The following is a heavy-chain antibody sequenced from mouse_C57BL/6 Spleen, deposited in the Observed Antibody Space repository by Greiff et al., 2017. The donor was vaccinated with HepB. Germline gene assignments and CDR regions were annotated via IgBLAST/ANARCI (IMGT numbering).Heavy chain of an antibody. CDR1: GYTFTDYY. Sequence: EVQLQQSGPELVKPGASVKISCKASGYTFTDYYMNWVKQSHGKSLEWIGDINPNNGGTSYNQKFKGKATLTVDKSSSTAYMELRSLTSEDSAVYYCAREAFYFDYWGQGTTLTVSS. J-gene: IGHJ2*01. CDR2: INPNNGGT. D-gene: IGHD3-2*02. V-gene: IGHV1-26*01. CDR3: AREAFYFDY.